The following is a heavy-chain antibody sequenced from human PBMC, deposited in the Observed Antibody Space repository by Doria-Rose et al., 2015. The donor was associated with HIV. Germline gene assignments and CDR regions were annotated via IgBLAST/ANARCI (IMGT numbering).Heavy chain of an antibody. Sequence: QITLKESGPVLVKPTETLTLTCTVSGVSLSSPGMGVSWIRQPPGKALEWLANIFSDHERSYKTSLKSRLTISRGTSKRQVVLTMTDMDPVDTATYYCARIKSSRWYHKYYFDFWGQGTLVIVSA. D-gene: IGHD6-13*01. CDR2: IFSDHER. J-gene: IGHJ4*02. CDR1: GVSLSSPGMG. V-gene: IGHV2-26*01. CDR3: ARIKSSRWYHKYYFDF.